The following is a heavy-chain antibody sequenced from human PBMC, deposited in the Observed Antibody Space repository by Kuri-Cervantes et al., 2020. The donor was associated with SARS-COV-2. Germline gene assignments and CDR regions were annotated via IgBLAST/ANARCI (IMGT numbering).Heavy chain of an antibody. CDR2: IYYSGST. Sequence: GSLRLSCTVSGGSVSSGSYYLSWIRQPPGKGLEWIGYIYYSGSTNYNPSHKSLVTISVDTSKNQFSLKLSSVTAADTAVYYCARVTEWDTFGQYYVDYWGQGTLVTVSS. D-gene: IGHD1-26*01. V-gene: IGHV4-61*01. CDR3: ARVTEWDTFGQYYVDY. J-gene: IGHJ4*02. CDR1: GGSVSSGSYY.